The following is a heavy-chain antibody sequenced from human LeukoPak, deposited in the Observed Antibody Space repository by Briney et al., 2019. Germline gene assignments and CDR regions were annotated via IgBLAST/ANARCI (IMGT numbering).Heavy chain of an antibody. CDR3: ARDFRRGTGYYNFDY. Sequence: GGSLRLSCAASGFTFSSYSMNWVRQAPGKGLEWVSSISSSSSYIYYADSVKGRFTISRDNAKNSLYLQMNSLRAEDTAVYYCARDFRRGTGYYNFDYWGQGTLVTVSS. D-gene: IGHD3/OR15-3a*01. CDR2: ISSSSSYI. CDR1: GFTFSSYS. J-gene: IGHJ4*02. V-gene: IGHV3-21*01.